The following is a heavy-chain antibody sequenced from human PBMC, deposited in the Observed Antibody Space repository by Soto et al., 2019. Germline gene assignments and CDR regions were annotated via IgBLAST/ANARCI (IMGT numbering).Heavy chain of an antibody. J-gene: IGHJ6*02. CDR2: IYYSGST. Sequence: LWXSCTFSGSSISSGGYYWSWIRQHPGKGLEWIGYIYYSGSTYYNPSLKSRVTISVDTSKNQFSLKLSSVTAADTAVYYCARDGPVRVVWGQGTTVTVPS. CDR1: GSSISSGGYY. V-gene: IGHV4-31*03. CDR3: ARDGPVRVV.